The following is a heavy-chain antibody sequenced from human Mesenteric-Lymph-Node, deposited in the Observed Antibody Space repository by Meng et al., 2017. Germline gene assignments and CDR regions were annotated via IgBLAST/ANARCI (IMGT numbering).Heavy chain of an antibody. J-gene: IGHJ4*02. D-gene: IGHD4-17*01. CDR1: GGSIGSVDYY. Sequence: QVQLEESRPGLVMPSQPSSLTCPLSGGSIGSVDYYCSWFRRPPGKGLEWMGYIYYSGSTYYYPSLKRRVTITVDTSKNQFSLKLSSVTAADTAVYYCARGPTTYFDYWGQGTLVTVSS. CDR2: IYYSGST. V-gene: IGHV4-30-4*01. CDR3: ARGPTTYFDY.